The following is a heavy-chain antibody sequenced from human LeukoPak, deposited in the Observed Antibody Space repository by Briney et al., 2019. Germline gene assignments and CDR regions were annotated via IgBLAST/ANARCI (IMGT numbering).Heavy chain of an antibody. V-gene: IGHV4-59*01. J-gene: IGHJ3*02. CDR1: GGSISSYY. Sequence: PSETLSLTCTVSGGSISSYYWSWIRQPPGKGLEWIGYIYYSGSTNYNPSLKSRVTISVDTSKNQFSLKLSSVTAADTAVYYCARERELRYDAFDIWDQGTMVTV. CDR3: ARERELRYDAFDI. D-gene: IGHD1-26*01. CDR2: IYYSGST.